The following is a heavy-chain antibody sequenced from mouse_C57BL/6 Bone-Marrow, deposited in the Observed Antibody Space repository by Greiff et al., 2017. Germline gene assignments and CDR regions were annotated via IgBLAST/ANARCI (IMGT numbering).Heavy chain of an antibody. V-gene: IGHV1-64*01. CDR1: GYTFTSYW. Sequence: QVQLQQPGAELVKPGASVKLSCKASGYTFTSYWMHWVKQRPGQGLEWIGMIHPNSGSTNYNEKFKSKATLTVDNSSSTAYMQLSSLTSEDSAVYYCAIYYGNLAWFAYGGQGTLVTVTA. CDR3: AIYYGNLAWFAY. D-gene: IGHD2-1*01. J-gene: IGHJ3*01. CDR2: IHPNSGST.